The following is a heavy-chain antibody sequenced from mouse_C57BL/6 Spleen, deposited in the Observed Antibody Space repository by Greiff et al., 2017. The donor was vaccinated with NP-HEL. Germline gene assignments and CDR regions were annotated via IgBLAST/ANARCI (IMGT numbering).Heavy chain of an antibody. V-gene: IGHV1-50*01. Sequence: QVQLQQPGAELVKPGASVKLSCKASGYTFTSYWMQWVKQRPGQGLEWIGEIDPSDSYTNYNQKFKGKATLTVDTSSSTAYMQLSSLTSEDSAVYYCARFSLNWKYFDYWGQGTTLTVSS. CDR1: GYTFTSYW. J-gene: IGHJ2*01. D-gene: IGHD4-1*01. CDR2: IDPSDSYT. CDR3: ARFSLNWKYFDY.